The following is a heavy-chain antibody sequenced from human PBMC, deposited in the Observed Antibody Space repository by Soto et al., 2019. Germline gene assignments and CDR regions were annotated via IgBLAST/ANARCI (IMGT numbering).Heavy chain of an antibody. V-gene: IGHV3-13*01. CDR1: GFTFSSYD. J-gene: IGHJ5*02. CDR3: ARGLGYCSGGSCSGWFDP. CDR2: IGTAGDT. D-gene: IGHD2-15*01. Sequence: GGSLRLSCAASGFTFSSYDMHWVRQATGKGLEWVSAIGTAGDTYYPDSVKGRFTISRENAKNSLYLQMNSLRAGDTAVYYCARGLGYCSGGSCSGWFDPWGQGTLVTVSS.